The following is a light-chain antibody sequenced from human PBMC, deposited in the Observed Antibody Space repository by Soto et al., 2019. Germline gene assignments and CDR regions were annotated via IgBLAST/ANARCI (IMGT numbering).Light chain of an antibody. CDR1: QGIGSS. J-gene: IGKJ4*01. V-gene: IGKV3-20*01. CDR3: QQYGSSPLT. Sequence: EIVLTQSPATLSLSPGERATLSCRASQGIGSSLAWYQQKPGQAPRLLIYGASSRATGIPDRFSGSGSGTDFTLTISRLEPEDFAVYYCQQYGSSPLTFGGGTKVDIK. CDR2: GAS.